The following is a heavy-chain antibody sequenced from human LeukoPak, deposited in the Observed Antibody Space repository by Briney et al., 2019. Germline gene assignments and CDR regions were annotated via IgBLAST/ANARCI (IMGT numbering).Heavy chain of an antibody. CDR3: ARGGTFPFDY. CDR1: GFTFSTYW. J-gene: IGHJ4*02. CDR2: INMDGSST. Sequence: GGSLRLPCATAGFTFSTYWMHWVRQTPGKGLVWVSRINMDGSSTTYADSVKGRFTISRDNAKNTLFLQMNSLRAEDTAVYYCARGGTFPFDYWGQGTLVTVSS. D-gene: IGHD3-16*01. V-gene: IGHV3-74*01.